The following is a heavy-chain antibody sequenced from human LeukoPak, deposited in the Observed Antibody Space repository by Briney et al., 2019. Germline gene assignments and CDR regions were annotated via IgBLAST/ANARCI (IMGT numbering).Heavy chain of an antibody. CDR2: IYYSGST. D-gene: IGHD3-10*01. CDR3: ARVRYYYGSGSYLKWFDP. CDR1: GGSIRSYY. J-gene: IGHJ5*02. V-gene: IGHV4-59*01. Sequence: SETLSLTCTVSGGSIRSYYWSWIRHPPGKGLEWIGYIYYSGSTNYNPSLKSRVTISVDTSKNQFSLKLSSVTAADTAVYYCARVRYYYGSGSYLKWFDPWGQGTLVTVSS.